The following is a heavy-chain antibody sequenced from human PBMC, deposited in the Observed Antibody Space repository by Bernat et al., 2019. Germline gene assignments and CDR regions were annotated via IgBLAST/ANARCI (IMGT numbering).Heavy chain of an antibody. CDR2: ISGSGGST. Sequence: EVQLLESGGGLVQPGGSLRLSCAASGFTFSSYAMSWVRQAPGKGLEWVSAISGSGGSTYYADSVKGRFTISRDNSKNTLYLQMNSLRAEDTAVYYCTTECSRRSSGGCYSTDAFDIWGQGTMVTVSP. V-gene: IGHV3-23*01. CDR3: TTECSRRSSGGCYSTDAFDI. J-gene: IGHJ3*02. CDR1: GFTFSSYA. D-gene: IGHD2-15*01.